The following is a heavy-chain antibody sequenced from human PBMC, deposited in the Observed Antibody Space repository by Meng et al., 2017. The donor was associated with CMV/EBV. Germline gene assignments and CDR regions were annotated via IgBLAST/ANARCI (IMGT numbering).Heavy chain of an antibody. D-gene: IGHD2-2*01. CDR3: AKTGAYCSSTSCLSGMDV. J-gene: IGHJ6*02. V-gene: IGHV3-30-3*02. CDR1: GFTFSSYA. Sequence: GESLKISCAASGFTFSSYAMHWVRQAPGKGLEWVAVISYDGSNKYYADSVKGRFTISRDNSKNTLYLQMNSLRAEDTAVYYCAKTGAYCSSTSCLSGMDVWGQGTTVTVSS. CDR2: ISYDGSNK.